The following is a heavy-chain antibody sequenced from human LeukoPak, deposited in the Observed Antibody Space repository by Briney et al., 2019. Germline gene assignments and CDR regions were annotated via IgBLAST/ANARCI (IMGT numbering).Heavy chain of an antibody. CDR1: GYFISSSYY. J-gene: IGHJ4*02. D-gene: IGHD2-8*01. Sequence: SETLSLTCGVSGYFISSSYYWGWIRQPPGRGLEWIGSVYHRGNTYYNPSLKSRVTISVDTSKNQFSLRLNSVTAAETAVYYCVRVACGYCTTTNCALPFGYWGQGALVTVSS. CDR2: VYHRGNT. V-gene: IGHV4-38-2*01. CDR3: VRVACGYCTTTNCALPFGY.